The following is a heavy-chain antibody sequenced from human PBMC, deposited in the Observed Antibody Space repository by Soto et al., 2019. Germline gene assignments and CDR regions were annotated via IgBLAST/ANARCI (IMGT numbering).Heavy chain of an antibody. V-gene: IGHV3-30*12. J-gene: IGHJ4*02. D-gene: IGHD2-21*01. CDR1: GFTFRSYV. Sequence: QVQLVESGGGVVKPGTSLRLSCVGSGFTFRSYVKHWVRQAPGKGLEWVALTSDDGSNKYYDDSVKGRFTISRDKSRNTVDLQMDSLTLEDTALYYFARWVTTGLLDVWGQGTLVSVSA. CDR3: ARWVTTGLLDV. CDR2: TSDDGSNK.